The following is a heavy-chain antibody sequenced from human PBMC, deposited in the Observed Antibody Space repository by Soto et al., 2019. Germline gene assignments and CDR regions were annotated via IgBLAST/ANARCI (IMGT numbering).Heavy chain of an antibody. J-gene: IGHJ6*02. V-gene: IGHV1-18*01. D-gene: IGHD3-10*01. CDR1: GYTFTTYG. Sequence: ASVKVSCKASGYTFTTYGISWVRQAPGRGLEWLGRINTHNGNTNYAQNLQGRVIMTADTSTSTAYMELRSLRSDDTAFYYCTREGSAPYYYYGMDAWGQGTTVTVSS. CDR2: INTHNGNT. CDR3: TREGSAPYYYYGMDA.